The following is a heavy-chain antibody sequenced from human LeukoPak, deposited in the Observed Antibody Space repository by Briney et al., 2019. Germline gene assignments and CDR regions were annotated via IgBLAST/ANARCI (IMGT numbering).Heavy chain of an antibody. CDR2: IKQDGSEK. Sequence: GGSLRLSCAASGFTFSSYWMSWVRQAPGKGLEWVAHIKQDGSEKYYVDSVKGRFTISRDNAKNSLYLQMNSLRAEDTAVYYCAREPRFDYGGNSGIDYWGQGTLVTVSS. V-gene: IGHV3-7*03. CDR1: GFTFSSYW. CDR3: AREPRFDYGGNSGIDY. D-gene: IGHD4-23*01. J-gene: IGHJ4*02.